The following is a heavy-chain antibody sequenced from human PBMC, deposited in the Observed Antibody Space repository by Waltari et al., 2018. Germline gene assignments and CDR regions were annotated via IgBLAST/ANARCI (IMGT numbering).Heavy chain of an antibody. D-gene: IGHD2-8*01. CDR1: GFTFNSYW. Sequence: EVHLVESGGGLVQPGGSLRLSCAASGFTFNSYWMSWVRQAPGKGLEGVANIKQDGSDKYYVDSVKGRFTISRDNAKNSLYLQVNTLRAEDTAVYYCARAGGPMVYVINSYFDYWGQGTLVTVSS. CDR3: ARAGGPMVYVINSYFDY. CDR2: IKQDGSDK. J-gene: IGHJ4*02. V-gene: IGHV3-7*01.